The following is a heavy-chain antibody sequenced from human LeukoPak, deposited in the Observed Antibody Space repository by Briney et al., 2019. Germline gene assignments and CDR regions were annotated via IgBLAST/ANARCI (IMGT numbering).Heavy chain of an antibody. J-gene: IGHJ4*02. CDR3: TTDPRLIVVVTASLGY. CDR2: IKSKTDGGTT. D-gene: IGHD2-21*02. V-gene: IGHV3-15*01. CDR1: GFTFSNAW. Sequence: GGSLRLSRAASGFTFSNAWMSWVRQAPREGLEWVGRIKSKTDGGTTDYAAPVKGRFTISRDDSKNTLYLQMNSLKTEDTAVYYCTTDPRLIVVVTASLGYWGQGTLVTVSS.